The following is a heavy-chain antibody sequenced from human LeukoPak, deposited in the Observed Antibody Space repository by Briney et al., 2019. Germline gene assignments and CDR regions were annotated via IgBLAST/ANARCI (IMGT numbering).Heavy chain of an antibody. J-gene: IGHJ4*02. CDR3: ARWGSIAVARLDY. CDR1: GGSISNYY. D-gene: IGHD6-6*01. CDR2: IYYTGST. V-gene: IGHV4-59*01. Sequence: SETLSLTCTVSGGSISNYYWSWIRQPPGKGLEWIGYIYYTGSTNYNPSLTSRVNISVDTSKNQFSLNLTSVTAADTAVYYCARWGSIAVARLDYWGQGTLVTVSS.